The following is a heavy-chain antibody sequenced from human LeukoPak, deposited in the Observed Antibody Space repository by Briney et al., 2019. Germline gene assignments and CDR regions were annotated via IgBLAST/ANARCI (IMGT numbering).Heavy chain of an antibody. J-gene: IGHJ4*02. CDR3: ARGLSGYDYHFDY. D-gene: IGHD5-12*01. CDR1: GGTFSSYA. Sequence: ASVKVSCKASGGTFSSYAISWVRRAPGQGLEWMGRIIPILGIANYAQKFQGRVTITADKSTSTAYMELSSLRSEDTAVYYCARGLSGYDYHFDYWGQGTLVTVSS. V-gene: IGHV1-69*04. CDR2: IIPILGIA.